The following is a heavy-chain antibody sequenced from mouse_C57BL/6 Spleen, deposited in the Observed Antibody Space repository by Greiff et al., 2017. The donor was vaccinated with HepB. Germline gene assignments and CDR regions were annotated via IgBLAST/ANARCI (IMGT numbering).Heavy chain of an antibody. J-gene: IGHJ4*01. CDR3: VREDYDYGSSYGYYYAMDY. V-gene: IGHV10-3*01. D-gene: IGHD1-1*01. Sequence: EVQVVESGGGLVQPKGSLKLSCAASGFTFNTYAMHWVRQAPGKGLEWVARIRSKSSNYATYYADSVKDRFTISRDDSQSMLYLQMNNLKTEDTAMYYCVREDYDYGSSYGYYYAMDYWGQGTSVTVSS. CDR1: GFTFNTYA. CDR2: IRSKSSNYAT.